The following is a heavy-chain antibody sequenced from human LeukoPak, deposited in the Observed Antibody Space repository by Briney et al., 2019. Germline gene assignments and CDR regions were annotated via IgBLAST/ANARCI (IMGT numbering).Heavy chain of an antibody. J-gene: IGHJ4*02. CDR3: VRLRRNSDSSGFYYYYDF. V-gene: IGHV3-7*01. Sequence: GGSLRLSCAASGFTFSTYWMSWVRQAPGKGLEWVANIKQDGGEKFYVDSVKGRFTISRDNAKDSLYLQMNSLRAEDTAVYYCVRLRRNSDSSGFYYYYDFWGQGTLVSVSS. CDR1: GFTFSTYW. CDR2: IKQDGGEK. D-gene: IGHD3-22*01.